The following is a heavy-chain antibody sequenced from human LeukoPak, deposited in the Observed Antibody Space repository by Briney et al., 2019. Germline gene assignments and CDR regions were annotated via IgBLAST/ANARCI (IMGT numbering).Heavy chain of an antibody. Sequence: GGSLRLSCAASGFTFSSYSMNWVRQAPGKGLEGVSYISSSSSTIYYADSVKGRFTISRDNAQNSLYLQMNSLRAEDTAVYYCARGYSSGRSAVDYWGQGTLVTVSS. J-gene: IGHJ4*02. V-gene: IGHV3-48*04. CDR3: ARGYSSGRSAVDY. CDR2: ISSSSSTI. D-gene: IGHD6-19*01. CDR1: GFTFSSYS.